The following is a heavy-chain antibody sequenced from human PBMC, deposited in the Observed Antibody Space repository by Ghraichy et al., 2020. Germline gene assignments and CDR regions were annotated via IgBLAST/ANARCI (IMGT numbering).Heavy chain of an antibody. D-gene: IGHD4-23*01. J-gene: IGHJ5*02. CDR3: ASTVAGFLDR. CDR2: IRQDGNEK. V-gene: IGHV3-7*03. Sequence: GESLNISCVASGFTFSTYWMSWVRQTPGKGLEWVANIRQDGNEKYSVDSVRGRFTISRDNAKNSLYLQMNSLRAEDTAVYYCASTVAGFLDRWGQGTLITVSS. CDR1: GFTFSTYW.